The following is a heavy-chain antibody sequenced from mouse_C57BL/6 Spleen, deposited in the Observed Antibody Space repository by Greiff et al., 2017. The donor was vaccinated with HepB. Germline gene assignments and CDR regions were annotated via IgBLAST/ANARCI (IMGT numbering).Heavy chain of an antibody. V-gene: IGHV5-9-1*02. Sequence: EVQVVESGEGLVKPGGSLKLSCAASGFTFSSYAMSWVRQTPEKRLEWVAYISSGGDYIYYADTVKGRFTISRDNARNTLYLQMSSLKSEDTAMYYCTREGYYGSSHRYYFDYWGQGTTLTVSS. CDR3: TREGYYGSSHRYYFDY. J-gene: IGHJ2*01. CDR2: ISSGGDYI. D-gene: IGHD1-1*01. CDR1: GFTFSSYA.